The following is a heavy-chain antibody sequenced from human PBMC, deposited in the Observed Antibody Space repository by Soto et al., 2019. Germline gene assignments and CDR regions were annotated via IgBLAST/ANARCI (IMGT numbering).Heavy chain of an antibody. D-gene: IGHD6-13*01. CDR2: INPSGGST. CDR3: ARDQVAAAGTGQNYYYYYGMDV. Sequence: GASVKVSCKASGGTFTSYYMHCVRQAPGQGLEWMGIINPSGGSTSYAQKFQGRVTMTRDTSTSTVYMELSSLRSEDTAVYYCARDQVAAAGTGQNYYYYYGMDVWGQGTTVTVSS. V-gene: IGHV1-46*01. J-gene: IGHJ6*02. CDR1: GGTFTSYY.